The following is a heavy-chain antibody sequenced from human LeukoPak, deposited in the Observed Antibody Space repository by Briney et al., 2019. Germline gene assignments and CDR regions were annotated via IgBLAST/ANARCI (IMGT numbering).Heavy chain of an antibody. Sequence: PGGSLRLSCAASGISFSGYFMSWIRQAPGKGLEWVAYLSNSGSSIYYADSVKGRFTISRDNANNSLFLQMNSLRVDDTALYYCTREPHDYGDYGRHYWGQGTLVTVSS. CDR3: TREPHDYGDYGRHY. V-gene: IGHV3-11*01. CDR2: LSNSGSSI. D-gene: IGHD4-17*01. J-gene: IGHJ4*02. CDR1: GISFSGYF.